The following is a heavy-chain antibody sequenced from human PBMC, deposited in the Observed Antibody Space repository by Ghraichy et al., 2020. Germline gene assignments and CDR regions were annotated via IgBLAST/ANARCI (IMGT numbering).Heavy chain of an antibody. CDR2: IHHSGLS. CDR3: ARARGSPPGYFDS. CDR1: GDSITSYY. V-gene: IGHV4-4*09. D-gene: IGHD1-26*01. Sequence: TLSLTCIVSGDSITSYYWNWIRQPPGKGLEWIGYIHHSGLSNYSPSLKSRATISADTSKNQFSLKLTSVTVADTAVYYCARARGSPPGYFDSWGQGTLVAVAS. J-gene: IGHJ4*02.